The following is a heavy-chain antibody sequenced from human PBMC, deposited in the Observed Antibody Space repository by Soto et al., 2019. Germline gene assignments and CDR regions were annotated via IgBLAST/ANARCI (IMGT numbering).Heavy chain of an antibody. Sequence: QVQLVQSGAEVKRPGASVKVSCKAPGDTFTSYYLNWVRHAPGQGLEWMGVINPHGGSTKYSQKLQRRITMTRDTARCTVEMKLSRLRSDDTAIYYGAGASGGDFGIIIEGSNWFDPWGQGALGTVSS. V-gene: IGHV1-46*01. CDR3: AGASGGDFGIIIEGSNWFDP. D-gene: IGHD3-3*01. CDR2: INPHGGST. J-gene: IGHJ5*02. CDR1: GDTFTSYY.